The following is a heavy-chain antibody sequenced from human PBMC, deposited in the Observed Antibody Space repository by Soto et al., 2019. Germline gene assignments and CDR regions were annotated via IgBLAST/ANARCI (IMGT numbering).Heavy chain of an antibody. CDR2: ISSSSRYI. J-gene: IGHJ4*02. CDR1: GFTFSSYC. Sequence: PSESLRLSCAASGFTFSSYCMNWVRQAPGKGLEWVSSISSSSRYIYYADSVKGRFTISRDNAKHSLYLQMNSVTAEDTAVYYCAREPEGYGYVPGAFDHWGQGTLVTVSS. D-gene: IGHD5-18*01. CDR3: AREPEGYGYVPGAFDH. V-gene: IGHV3-21*01.